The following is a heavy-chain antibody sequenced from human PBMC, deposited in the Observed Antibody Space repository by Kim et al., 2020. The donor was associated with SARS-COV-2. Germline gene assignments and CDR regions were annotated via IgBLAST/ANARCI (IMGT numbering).Heavy chain of an antibody. D-gene: IGHD5-18*01. V-gene: IGHV3-33*06. CDR3: AKDHSGGYSYQERGIFDY. Sequence: GGSLRLSCAASGFTFSSYGMHWVRQAPGKGLEWVAVIWYDGSNKYYADSVKGRFTISRDNSKNTLYLQMNSLRAEDTAVYYCAKDHSGGYSYQERGIFDYWGQGTLVTVSS. CDR1: GFTFSSYG. J-gene: IGHJ4*02. CDR2: IWYDGSNK.